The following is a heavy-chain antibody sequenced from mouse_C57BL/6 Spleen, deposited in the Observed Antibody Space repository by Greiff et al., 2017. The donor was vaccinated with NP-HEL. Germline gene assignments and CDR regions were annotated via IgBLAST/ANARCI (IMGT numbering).Heavy chain of an antibody. Sequence: EVQLQQSGAELVRPGASVKLSCTASGFNIKDYYMHWVKQRPEQGLEWIGRIDPEDGDTESAPKFQGKATMTADTSSNTASMPLSNLTSEDTAVYYSTTREDYDDGFDYWGQGTTLTVSS. V-gene: IGHV14-1*01. CDR1: GFNIKDYY. J-gene: IGHJ2*01. CDR2: IDPEDGDT. D-gene: IGHD2-4*01. CDR3: TTREDYDDGFDY.